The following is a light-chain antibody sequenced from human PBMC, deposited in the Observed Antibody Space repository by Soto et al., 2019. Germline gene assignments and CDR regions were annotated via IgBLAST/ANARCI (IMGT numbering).Light chain of an antibody. CDR3: HQYSASHT. CDR2: KAS. J-gene: IGKJ4*01. CDR1: KSISSW. V-gene: IGKV1-5*03. Sequence: DIQMTQSPSTLSASVGDRIIITCRASKSISSWLAWYQQKPGKAPKLLIYKASTLESGVPSRFSASGSGTEFTLTISSLQPDDSATYFCHQYSASHTFGGGTKVEIK.